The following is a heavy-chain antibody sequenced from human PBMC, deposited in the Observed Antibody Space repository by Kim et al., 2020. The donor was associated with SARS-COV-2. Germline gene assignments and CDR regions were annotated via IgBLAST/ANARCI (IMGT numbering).Heavy chain of an antibody. V-gene: IGHV4-4*07. Sequence: PSLNSRVAMSVDASKNQFSLKLSSVTAADTAVYYCARECDFWSRALDYWGQGTLVTVSS. D-gene: IGHD3-3*01. J-gene: IGHJ4*02. CDR3: ARECDFWSRALDY.